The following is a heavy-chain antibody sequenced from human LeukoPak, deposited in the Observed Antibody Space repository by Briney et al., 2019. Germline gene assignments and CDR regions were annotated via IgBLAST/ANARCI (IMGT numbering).Heavy chain of an antibody. CDR1: GFTFSSYT. D-gene: IGHD1-26*01. Sequence: GGSLRLSCAASGFTFSSYTMNWVRQAPGEGLEWVSSISSSSTYIWYADSVKGRFTISRDNSKNTLYLQMNSLRAEDTAVYYCAKDLDGGSYFRSGDAFDIWGQGTMVTVSS. CDR3: AKDLDGGSYFRSGDAFDI. V-gene: IGHV3-21*01. CDR2: ISSSSTYI. J-gene: IGHJ3*02.